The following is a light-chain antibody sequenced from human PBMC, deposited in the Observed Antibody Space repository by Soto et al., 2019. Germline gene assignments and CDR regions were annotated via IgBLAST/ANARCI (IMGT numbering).Light chain of an antibody. CDR2: KAF. V-gene: IGKV1-5*03. CDR1: QSLSSW. CDR3: QQYNSYSPLYA. Sequence: DIQMTQSPSTLSASVGDRVTITCRASQSLSSWLAWYQQKPGKAPKLLIYKAFSLESGVPSRFRGSGSGTEFTLTISSLQPDDFATYDCQQYNSYSPLYAFGQGTKLEIK. J-gene: IGKJ2*01.